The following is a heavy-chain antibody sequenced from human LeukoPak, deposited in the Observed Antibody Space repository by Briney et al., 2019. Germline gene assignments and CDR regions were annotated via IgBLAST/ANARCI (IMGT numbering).Heavy chain of an antibody. CDR1: GFTFSSYS. Sequence: GGSLRLSCAASGFTFSSYSMNWVRQAPGKGLEWVSSISSSSSYIYYADSVKGRFTISRDNAKNSLYLQMNSLRAEDTAVYYCARIITGTTIDPRRKDYWGQGTLVTVSS. D-gene: IGHD1-7*01. CDR3: ARIITGTTIDPRRKDY. V-gene: IGHV3-21*01. CDR2: ISSSSSYI. J-gene: IGHJ4*02.